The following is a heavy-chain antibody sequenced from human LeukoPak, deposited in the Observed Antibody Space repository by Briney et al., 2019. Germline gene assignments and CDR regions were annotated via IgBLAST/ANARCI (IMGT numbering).Heavy chain of an antibody. Sequence: GASVKVSCKASGYTFTGYYMHWVRQAPGQGLEWMGWMNPNSGNTGYAQKFQGRVTMTRNTSISTAYMELSSLRSEDTAVYYCARAVRGVISYRYYYYYYMDVWGKGTTVTISS. D-gene: IGHD3-10*02. CDR3: ARAVRGVISYRYYYYYYMDV. CDR1: GYTFTGYY. CDR2: MNPNSGNT. J-gene: IGHJ6*03. V-gene: IGHV1-8*02.